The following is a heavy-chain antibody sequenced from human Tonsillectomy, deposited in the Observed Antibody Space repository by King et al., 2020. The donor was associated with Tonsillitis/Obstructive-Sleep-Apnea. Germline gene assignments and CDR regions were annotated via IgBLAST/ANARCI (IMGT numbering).Heavy chain of an antibody. CDR3: AKELEEGGQGLTTDWFDP. Sequence: VQLVESGGGVVQPGRSLRLSCAASGFTFSRYAMHWVRQAPGKGLEWVAVISFDGSNKYYADSVKGRFTISRDNSKNTQYLQMNSLRGEDKAVYYCAKELEEGGQGLTTDWFDPWGQGTLVTVSS. D-gene: IGHD4-11*01. J-gene: IGHJ5*02. CDR1: GFTFSRYA. V-gene: IGHV3-30*18. CDR2: ISFDGSNK.